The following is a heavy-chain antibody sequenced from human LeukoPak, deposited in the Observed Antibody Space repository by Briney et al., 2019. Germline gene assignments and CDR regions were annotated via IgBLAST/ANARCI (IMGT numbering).Heavy chain of an antibody. V-gene: IGHV3-21*01. CDR2: ISSSSSYI. J-gene: IGHJ5*02. CDR1: GFTLSSYS. D-gene: IGHD6-13*01. Sequence: GGSLRLSCAASGFTLSSYSMNWVRQAPGKGLEWVSSISSSSSYIYYADSVKGRFTVSRDNAKSSLYLQMNSLRAEDTAVYYCARVRAAVAGKGGWFDPWGQGTLVTVSS. CDR3: ARVRAAVAGKGGWFDP.